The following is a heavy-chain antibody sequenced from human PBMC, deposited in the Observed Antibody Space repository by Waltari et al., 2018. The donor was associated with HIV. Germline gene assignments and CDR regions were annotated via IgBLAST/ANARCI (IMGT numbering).Heavy chain of an antibody. CDR3: ARDSAPGLAVDDDDGEFFYYGLDV. J-gene: IGHJ6*01. D-gene: IGHD6-19*01. CDR2: VNHVGRT. CDR1: GGSFSGYY. Sequence: WGTGLLRPSETLSLTCAVYGGSFSGYYWSWIRQSPGRGLEWIGEVNHVGRTNYSPSLKGRVTVSVDTSKNQFSLTMRSVTAADTAVYYCARDSAPGLAVDDDDGEFFYYGLDVWGQGTTVTVSS. V-gene: IGHV4-34*01.